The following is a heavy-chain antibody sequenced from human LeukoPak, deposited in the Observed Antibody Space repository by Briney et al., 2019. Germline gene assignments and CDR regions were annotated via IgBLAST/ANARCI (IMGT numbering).Heavy chain of an antibody. CDR1: GGTFSSYA. CDR2: IIPIFGTA. CDR3: ARATSFYYYAMDV. V-gene: IGHV1-69*13. J-gene: IGHJ6*02. Sequence: SVKVSCKASGGTFSSYAISWVRQAPGQGLEWMGGIIPIFGTANYAQKFQGRVTITADESTSTVYMELSSLRSEDTAVYNCARATSFYYYAMDVWGQGTTVTVSS. D-gene: IGHD3-16*02.